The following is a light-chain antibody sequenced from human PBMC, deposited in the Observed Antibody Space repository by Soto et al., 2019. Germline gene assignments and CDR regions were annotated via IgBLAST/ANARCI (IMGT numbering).Light chain of an antibody. Sequence: DIQMTQSPSSLSASVGDTVTITCPASQDISNYLNWYQQKPGKAPTLLTYDASNLETGVPSRFSGSGSGTDFTFTISSLQSEDIAAYYCQQYDNFPLTFGGGTKVEIK. V-gene: IGKV1-33*01. CDR2: DAS. CDR3: QQYDNFPLT. CDR1: QDISNY. J-gene: IGKJ4*01.